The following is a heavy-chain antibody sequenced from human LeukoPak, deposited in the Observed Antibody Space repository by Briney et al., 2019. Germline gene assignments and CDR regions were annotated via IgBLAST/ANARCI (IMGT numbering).Heavy chain of an antibody. V-gene: IGHV3-53*01. D-gene: IGHD3-22*01. J-gene: IGHJ4*02. CDR2: IYAGGTI. CDR3: AKDRSSGFFDY. Sequence: WESLRLSCAASGFTVSSNYMSWVRQAPGRGLEWVSIIYAGGTIYYADSVKGRFIISRDNSKNTLYLQMNSLRAEDTAVYYCAKDRSSGFFDYWGQGTLVTVSS. CDR1: GFTVSSNY.